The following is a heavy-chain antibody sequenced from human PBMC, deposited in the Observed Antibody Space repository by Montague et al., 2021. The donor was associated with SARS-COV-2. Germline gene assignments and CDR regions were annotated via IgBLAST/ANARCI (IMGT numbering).Heavy chain of an antibody. D-gene: IGHD3-3*01. J-gene: IGHJ6*02. CDR1: GGSISSGDYY. CDR3: ARIRVISIFGASQLDAMAF. V-gene: IGHV4-31*03. Sequence: TLSLTCTVSGGSISSGDYYWSWIRQHPGKGLEWIGYIFYSGNTYYNPSLMSRVTISVDTSKNQFSLKLSSVTAADTALYYCARIRVISIFGASQLDAMAFWGQGTTVTVSS. CDR2: IFYSGNT.